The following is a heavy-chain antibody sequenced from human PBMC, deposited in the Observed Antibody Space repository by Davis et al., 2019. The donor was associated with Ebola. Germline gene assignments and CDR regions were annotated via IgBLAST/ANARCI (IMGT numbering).Heavy chain of an antibody. CDR1: GDSISSSNW. V-gene: IGHV4-4*02. Sequence: GSLRLSCAVSGDSISSSNWWSWVRQPPGKGLEWIGEISQSGSTNYNPSLKSRVTISVDKSKSQFSLKLSSVTAADTAVYYCARQSEGQQRAYYYYYGMDVWGQGTTVTVSS. CDR3: ARQSEGQQRAYYYYYGMDV. J-gene: IGHJ6*02. CDR2: ISQSGST. D-gene: IGHD6-13*01.